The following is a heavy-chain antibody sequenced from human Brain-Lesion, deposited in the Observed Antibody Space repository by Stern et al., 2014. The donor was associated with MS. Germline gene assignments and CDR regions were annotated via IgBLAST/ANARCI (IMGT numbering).Heavy chain of an antibody. CDR3: VRPDIMGTIWN. Sequence: QMVQSGPGLVKPSETLSLTCTVSGGSITSSSYYWGWIRQPPGRGLEYIGTVYYTGSTFYDPSLKSRVTISVDTSKNQVPPTLPSVTAADTAVYYCVRPDIMGTIWNWGQGTLVTVSS. CDR1: GGSITSSSYY. J-gene: IGHJ4*02. V-gene: IGHV4-39*01. D-gene: IGHD1-26*01. CDR2: VYYTGST.